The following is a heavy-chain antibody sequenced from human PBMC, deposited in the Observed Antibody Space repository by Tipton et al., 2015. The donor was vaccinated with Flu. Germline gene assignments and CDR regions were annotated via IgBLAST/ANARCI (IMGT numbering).Heavy chain of an antibody. J-gene: IGHJ6*03. CDR2: IKSKTDGGTT. Sequence: SLRLSCAASGFTFSNAWMSWVRQAPGKGLEWVGRIKSKTDGGTTDYAAPVKGRFTISRDDSKNTLYLQMNSLKTEDTAVYYCTRCRYSKKVWHYYYYYMDVWGKGTTVTVSS. CDR3: TRCRYSKKVWHYYYYYMDV. D-gene: IGHD4-11*01. CDR1: GFTFSNAW. V-gene: IGHV3-15*01.